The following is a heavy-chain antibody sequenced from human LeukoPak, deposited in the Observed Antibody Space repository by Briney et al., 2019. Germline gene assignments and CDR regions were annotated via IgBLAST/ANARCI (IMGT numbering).Heavy chain of an antibody. CDR3: VRKFAQPGDY. D-gene: IGHD2-2*01. J-gene: IGHJ4*02. Sequence: KAGGSLRLSCAAAGFTFSDYYMSWLRQAPGKGLQWVSYISSSGSTIYYADSVKGRFTISRDNAKNSLYLQMNSLRAEDTAVYYCVRKFAQPGDYWGQGTLVTVSS. CDR2: ISSSGSTI. V-gene: IGHV3-11*01. CDR1: GFTFSDYY.